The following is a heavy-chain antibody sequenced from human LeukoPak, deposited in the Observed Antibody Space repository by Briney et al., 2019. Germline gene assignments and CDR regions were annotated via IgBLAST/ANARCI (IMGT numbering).Heavy chain of an antibody. CDR3: ARPLDQLPPSYYYPYMAV. V-gene: IGHV1-69*05. CDR2: IIPIFGTA. D-gene: IGHD2-2*01. J-gene: IGHJ6*03. Sequence: ASVTVSCKASGGTFSSYSISWVRQAPGQGLEWMGGIIPIFGTADYAQKFQGRVTMTTDESPSTSYMELSSLRSEDTAVYYCARPLDQLPPSYYYPYMAVWGKGTTVTVSS. CDR1: GGTFSSYS.